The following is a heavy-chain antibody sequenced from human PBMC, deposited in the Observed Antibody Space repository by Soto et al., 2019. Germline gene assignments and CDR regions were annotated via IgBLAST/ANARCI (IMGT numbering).Heavy chain of an antibody. D-gene: IGHD3-3*01. CDR3: AKGRYDFWSPYYFDS. CDR2: ITWNSRVL. Sequence: EVQLVESGGRLVQPGRSLRLSCVGTGLNFDDFAMHWVRQAPGKGLEWVSGITWNSRVLAYADSVKGRFTISRDNAGNSLYLQRDSLRDEDTALYYCAKGRYDFWSPYYFDSWGQGTLVTVSS. J-gene: IGHJ4*02. V-gene: IGHV3-9*01. CDR1: GLNFDDFA.